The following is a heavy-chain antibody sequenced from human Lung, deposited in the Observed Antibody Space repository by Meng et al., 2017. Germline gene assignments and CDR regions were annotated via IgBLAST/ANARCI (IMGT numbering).Heavy chain of an antibody. CDR3: VRERNRLLDP. V-gene: IGHV4-31*03. J-gene: IGHJ5*02. Sequence: QVQLQESGPGLVKPSQTLSLTCTVSGVSFSSGGYYWGWIRQHPGRGLEWIGYIYYSGSTFYNPAFKSRVTISVDTSNNQFSLNLNSVSAADTAVYYCVRERNRLLDPWGQGTLVTVSS. CDR1: GVSFSSGGYY. CDR2: IYYSGST. D-gene: IGHD3-3*01.